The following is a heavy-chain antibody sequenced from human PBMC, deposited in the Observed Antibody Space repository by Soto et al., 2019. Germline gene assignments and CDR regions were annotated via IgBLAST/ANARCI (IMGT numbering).Heavy chain of an antibody. CDR2: IYYSGST. J-gene: IGHJ6*02. D-gene: IGHD1-26*01. CDR3: ARQGGSYVYYGMDV. V-gene: IGHV4-39*01. Sequence: QLQLQESGPGLVKPSETLSLTCTVSGGSISSSSYYWGWIRQPPGKGLEWIGSIYYSGSTYYNPSLTSRVTIPVATSKHQFSLKLSSVTAADTAVYYCARQGGSYVYYGMDVWGQGTTVTVSS. CDR1: GGSISSSSYY.